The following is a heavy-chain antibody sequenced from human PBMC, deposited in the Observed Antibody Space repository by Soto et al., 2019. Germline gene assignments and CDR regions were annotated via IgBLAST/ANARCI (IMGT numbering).Heavy chain of an antibody. CDR1: GFTFSSVW. Sequence: PGGSLRLSCAASGFTFSSVWMDWVRQPPGKGLEWVANISPDGSEKHYVDSVKGRFTISRDNARNSLYLQMRSLTDEGTELYYCSRYLNSWCQGARVTVSS. CDR2: ISPDGSEK. J-gene: IGHJ4*02. V-gene: IGHV3-7*01. CDR3: SRYLNS.